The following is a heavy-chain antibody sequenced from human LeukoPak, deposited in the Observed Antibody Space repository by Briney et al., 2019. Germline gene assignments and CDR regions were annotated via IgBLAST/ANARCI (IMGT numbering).Heavy chain of an antibody. CDR1: GFTFDDYT. Sequence: GGSLRLSCAASGFTFDDYTMHWVRQAPGKGLEWVSLISWDGGSTYYADSVKGRFTISRDNSKNSLYLQMNSLRAEDTAVYYCASGPLISYNSSTYPPFDYWGQGTLVTVSS. J-gene: IGHJ4*02. CDR2: ISWDGGST. V-gene: IGHV3-43*01. CDR3: ASGPLISYNSSTYPPFDY. D-gene: IGHD6-6*01.